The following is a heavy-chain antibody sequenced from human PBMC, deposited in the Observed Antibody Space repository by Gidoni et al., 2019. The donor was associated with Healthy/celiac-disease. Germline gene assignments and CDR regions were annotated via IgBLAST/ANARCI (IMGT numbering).Heavy chain of an antibody. CDR3: ARVNLGYCSSTSCGNWFDP. J-gene: IGHJ5*02. CDR1: GGTCSSHA. D-gene: IGHD2-2*01. V-gene: IGHV1-69*01. Sequence: QVQLVQSGAEVKKHGTAVKVSCKTSGGTCSSHAISWVRQAPGQGLEWMGGIIPIFGTTNYAQKFQGRVTITADESTSTAYMELSSLRSEDTAVYYCARVNLGYCSSTSCGNWFDPWGQGTLVTVSS. CDR2: IIPIFGTT.